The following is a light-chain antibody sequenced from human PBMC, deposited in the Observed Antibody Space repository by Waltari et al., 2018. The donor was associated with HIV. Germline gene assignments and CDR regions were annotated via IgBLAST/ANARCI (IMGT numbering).Light chain of an antibody. CDR1: ALANQH. Sequence: SHELTPPPSASVSPGQTARITCSGDALANQHAYWFQQKPGQAPVLFIYKDSERPSGIPARFSGSRSGTTVMLTISGVQAEDEADYYCQSVDSSRIWVFGGGTKLTVL. CDR2: KDS. J-gene: IGLJ3*02. V-gene: IGLV3-25*03. CDR3: QSVDSSRIWV.